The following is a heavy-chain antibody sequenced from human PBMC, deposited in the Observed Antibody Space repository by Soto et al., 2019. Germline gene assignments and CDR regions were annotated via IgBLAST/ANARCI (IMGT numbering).Heavy chain of an antibody. V-gene: IGHV3-48*02. CDR2: ISSGSSI. J-gene: IGHJ4*02. Sequence: WVPLRLSWAASGCTFSSYSMNWVRQAPGKGLEWVSYISSGSSIYYADSVKGRFTISRDNAKNSLYLQMNSLRDEDTAVYYCARDLGYGLFDYWGQGTLVTVSS. CDR1: GCTFSSYS. CDR3: ARDLGYGLFDY. D-gene: IGHD5-18*01.